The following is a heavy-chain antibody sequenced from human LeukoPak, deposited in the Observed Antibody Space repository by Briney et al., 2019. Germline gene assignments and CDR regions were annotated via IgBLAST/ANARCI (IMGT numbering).Heavy chain of an antibody. CDR1: GDSIRNYY. V-gene: IGHV4-59*08. J-gene: IGHJ4*02. CDR3: ASSYTSDWSYYFHY. Sequence: SETLSLTCTVSGDSIRNYYWNWIRQPPGKGLEWIGYVSYIGSTNYNPSLDSRVTISLDTSKNQFSLKLRSVTAADTAVYYCASSYTSDWSYYFHYWGQGALVTVSS. CDR2: VSYIGST. D-gene: IGHD6-19*01.